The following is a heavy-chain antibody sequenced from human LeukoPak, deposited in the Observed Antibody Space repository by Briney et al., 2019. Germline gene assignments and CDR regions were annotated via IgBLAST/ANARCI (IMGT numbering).Heavy chain of an antibody. CDR2: IYYSGST. CDR1: GGSISSGDYY. CDR3: ARSLAAQYYDILTDYFDY. Sequence: SQTLSLTCTVSGGSISSGDYYWSWIRQPPGKGLEWIGYIYYSGSTYYNPSLKSRVTISVDTSRNQFSLKLSSVTAADTAVYYCARSLAAQYYDILTDYFDYWGQGTLVTVSS. V-gene: IGHV4-30-4*01. D-gene: IGHD3-9*01. J-gene: IGHJ4*02.